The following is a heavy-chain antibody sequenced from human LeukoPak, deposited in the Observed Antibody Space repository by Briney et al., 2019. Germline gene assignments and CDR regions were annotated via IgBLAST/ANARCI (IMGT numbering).Heavy chain of an antibody. CDR2: IKQDGSEK. Sequence: GGSLRLSCEASGFSFSTYSMSWVRQAPGKGLEWVANIKQDGSEKYYVDSVKGRFTISRDNAKNSLYLQMNSLRAEDTAVYYCARDTTIFGVATSNFDYWGQGTLVTVSS. J-gene: IGHJ4*02. V-gene: IGHV3-7*01. CDR3: ARDTTIFGVATSNFDY. D-gene: IGHD3-3*01. CDR1: GFSFSTYS.